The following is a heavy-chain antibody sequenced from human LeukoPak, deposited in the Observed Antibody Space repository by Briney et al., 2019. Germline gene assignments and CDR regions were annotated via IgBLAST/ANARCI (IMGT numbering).Heavy chain of an antibody. CDR1: GGSISSGGYY. V-gene: IGHV4-31*03. CDR2: IYYSGST. D-gene: IGHD6-13*01. Sequence: PSQTLSLTCTVSGGSISSGGYYWSWIRQHPGKGLEWIGYIYYSGSTYYNPSLKSRVTISVDTSKNQFSLKLSSVTAADTAVYYCARASPSLYYYFDYWGQGTLVTVSS. J-gene: IGHJ4*02. CDR3: ARASPSLYYYFDY.